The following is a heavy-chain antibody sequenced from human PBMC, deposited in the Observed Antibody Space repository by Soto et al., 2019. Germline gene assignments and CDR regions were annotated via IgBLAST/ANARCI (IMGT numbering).Heavy chain of an antibody. CDR2: ISYSGRT. V-gene: IGHV4-39*01. CDR3: ARRRASDYGGNNHPYYFDR. J-gene: IGHJ4*02. CDR1: GASIITDNYF. Sequence: QLQLQESGPGLVKPSETLSLTCTVSGASIITDNYFWVWIRQSPRRGLELIGGISYSGRTYDSPSLQSRVTISVDTSKNQFSLKLTSVTTADTAVYYCARRRASDYGGNNHPYYFDRWGQGTLVTVSS. D-gene: IGHD4-17*01.